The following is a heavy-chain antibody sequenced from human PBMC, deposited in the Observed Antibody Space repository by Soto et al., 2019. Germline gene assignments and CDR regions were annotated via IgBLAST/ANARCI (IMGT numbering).Heavy chain of an antibody. CDR3: AKVVIGATTVLRWGPKSHRPRYFQN. J-gene: IGHJ1*01. D-gene: IGHD5-12*01. CDR1: RFTFSNYA. CDR2: ISAGGGTT. Sequence: EVQLLESGGGLVQPGGSLRLSCVASRFTFSNYAMGWVRQAPGKGLEWVSTISAGGGTTYYADSVKGRFTISRDNYKNTLYLEVSSLRAEDTAIYYCAKVVIGATTVLRWGPKSHRPRYFQNWGQGTLITVSS. V-gene: IGHV3-23*01.